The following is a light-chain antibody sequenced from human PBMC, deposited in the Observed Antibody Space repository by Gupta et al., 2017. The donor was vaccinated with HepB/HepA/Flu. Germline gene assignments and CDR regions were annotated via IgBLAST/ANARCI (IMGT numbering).Light chain of an antibody. V-gene: IGKV3D-15*01. CDR2: GAS. J-gene: IGKJ1*01. CDR1: QSVKTN. Sequence: EVVMTQSPATLSVSPGERATLSCRASQSVKTNLAWYQQKPGQAPRLLIYGASSRTTNIPSMFSGSGSGTYSILTISRLQSEYVAFYYCQQYNYPWTFGQGTXVEIK. CDR3: QQYNYPWT.